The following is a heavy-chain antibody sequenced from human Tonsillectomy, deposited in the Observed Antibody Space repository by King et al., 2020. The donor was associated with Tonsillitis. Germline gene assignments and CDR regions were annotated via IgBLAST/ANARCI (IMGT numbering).Heavy chain of an antibody. CDR3: ARLIATGTGWIDP. Sequence: VQLVESGAEVKKPGESLKISCQGSGYIFTNSWIGWVRQMPGKGLEWMGIIYPGDSDTRYSPSFQGQVTISADKSISTAYLQWSSLKASDTAMYYCARLIATGTGWIDPWGQGTLVTVSS. V-gene: IGHV5-51*01. J-gene: IGHJ5*02. CDR2: IYPGDSDT. CDR1: GYIFTNSW. D-gene: IGHD6-13*01.